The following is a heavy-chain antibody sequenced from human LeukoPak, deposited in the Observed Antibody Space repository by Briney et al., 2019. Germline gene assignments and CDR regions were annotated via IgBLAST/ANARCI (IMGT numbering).Heavy chain of an antibody. J-gene: IGHJ4*02. D-gene: IGHD3-10*01. CDR1: GFIFSSHW. CDR3: ARDYGWSFAN. Sequence: GGSLRLSCTSSGFIFSSHWMNWVRQAPGKGPEWVANIKYDGSEQYYVDSVKGRFSISRDNTKNLLYLQMNSLRVEDAAVYYCARDYGWSFANWGQGTLVTVSS. V-gene: IGHV3-7*03. CDR2: IKYDGSEQ.